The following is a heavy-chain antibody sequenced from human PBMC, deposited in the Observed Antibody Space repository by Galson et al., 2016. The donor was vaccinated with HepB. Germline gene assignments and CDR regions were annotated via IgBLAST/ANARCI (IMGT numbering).Heavy chain of an antibody. CDR3: ARVREQQLLDAFDI. CDR2: ISSGSSYI. J-gene: IGHJ3*02. V-gene: IGHV3-21*01. D-gene: IGHD6-13*01. Sequence: SLRLSCAGSGFTFNGYNMNWVRQAPGKEPEWVSSISSGSSYIYYADSVKGRFTISRDNFKDSLYLQMNSLRAEDTALYYCARVREQQLLDAFDIWGQGTMVTVSS. CDR1: GFTFNGYN.